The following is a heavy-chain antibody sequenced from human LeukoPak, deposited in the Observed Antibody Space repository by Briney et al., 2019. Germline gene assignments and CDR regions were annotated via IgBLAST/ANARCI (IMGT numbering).Heavy chain of an antibody. J-gene: IGHJ4*02. D-gene: IGHD3-9*01. CDR3: ARCPTDYDSLTGYYPFDY. Sequence: GGSLILSCAASGFIFNSYAMTWVRQAPGKGLEWVSGISGSGGSTFYADAVKGRFNISRDKSKNTLYLDMNSLRAEDTAIYYCARCPTDYDSLTGYYPFDYWGQGTLVTVSS. CDR1: GFIFNSYA. CDR2: ISGSGGST. V-gene: IGHV3-23*01.